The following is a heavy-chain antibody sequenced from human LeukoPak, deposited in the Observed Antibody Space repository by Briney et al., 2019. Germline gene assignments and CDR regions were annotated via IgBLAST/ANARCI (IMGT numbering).Heavy chain of an antibody. CDR1: GYTFTGYY. Sequence: SVKVSCKASGYTFTGYYMHWVRQAPGQGLEWMGWINPNSGGTNYAQKFQGRVTMTRDTSISTAYMELSRLRSDDTAVYYCARDRDSSSWYSPYYYYMDVWGKGTTVTVSS. D-gene: IGHD6-13*01. J-gene: IGHJ6*03. V-gene: IGHV1-2*02. CDR2: INPNSGGT. CDR3: ARDRDSSSWYSPYYYYMDV.